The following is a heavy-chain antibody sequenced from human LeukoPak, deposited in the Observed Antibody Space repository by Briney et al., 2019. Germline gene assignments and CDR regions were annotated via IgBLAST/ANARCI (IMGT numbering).Heavy chain of an antibody. CDR3: ARVHPVVYYDILTGYHYFDY. Sequence: PSGTLSLTCAVSGVGIISTNWWGWLRQFPGKGLEWIGEIYNSGSTNYHPSLKGRVTISVDKSKNQFSLNVMSVAAADTAVYYCARVHPVVYYDILTGYHYFDYWGQGTLVTVSS. CDR2: IYNSGST. V-gene: IGHV4-4*02. J-gene: IGHJ4*02. D-gene: IGHD3-9*01. CDR1: GVGIISTNW.